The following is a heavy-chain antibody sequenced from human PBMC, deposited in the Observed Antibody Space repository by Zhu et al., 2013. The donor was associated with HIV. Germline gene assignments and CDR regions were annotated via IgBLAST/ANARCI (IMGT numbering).Heavy chain of an antibody. D-gene: IGHD3-10*01. CDR3: ARTDYYGSGSYYWGGYYYYGMDV. Sequence: QMQLVQSGPEVKKPGTSVKVSCKASGFTFTSSAVQWVRQARGQRLEWIGWIVVGSGNTNYAQKFQERVTITRDMSTSTAYMELSSLRSEDTAVYYCARTDYYGSGSYYWGGYYYYGMDVWGRRDRRSPSP. CDR1: GFTFTSSA. CDR2: IVVGSGNT. J-gene: IGHJ6*02. V-gene: IGHV1-58*01.